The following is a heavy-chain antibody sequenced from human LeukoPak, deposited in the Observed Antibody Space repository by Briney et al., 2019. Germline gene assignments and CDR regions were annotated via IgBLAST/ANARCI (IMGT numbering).Heavy chain of an antibody. CDR3: ASGRGYSSAAFDY. CDR1: GFTFSSYA. Sequence: GGALRLSCAASGFTFSSYAMSWVRQTPGRGLEWVSVISGSSGSTYYADSVKGRFTILRDNSKNTLYLQMNSLRVEDTAIYYCASGRGYSSAAFDYWGQGTLVTVSS. V-gene: IGHV3-23*01. J-gene: IGHJ4*02. CDR2: ISGSSGST. D-gene: IGHD6-19*01.